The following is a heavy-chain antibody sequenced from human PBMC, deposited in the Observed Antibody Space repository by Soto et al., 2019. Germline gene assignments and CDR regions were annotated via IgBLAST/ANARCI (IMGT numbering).Heavy chain of an antibody. CDR2: IYYSGST. J-gene: IGHJ4*02. V-gene: IGHV4-59*08. D-gene: IGHD6-13*01. Sequence: PSETLSLTCTVSGGSISSYYWSWIRQPPGKGLEWIGYIYYSGSTNYNPSLKSRVTISVDTSKNQFSLKLSSVTAADTAVYYCARHLYGSWQTFFDYWGQGTLVTVSS. CDR1: GGSISSYY. CDR3: ARHLYGSWQTFFDY.